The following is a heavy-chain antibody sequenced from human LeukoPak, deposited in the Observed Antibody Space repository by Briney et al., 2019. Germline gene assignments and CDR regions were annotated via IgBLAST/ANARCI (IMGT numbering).Heavy chain of an antibody. D-gene: IGHD5-12*01. CDR3: ARDDSGYESNWFDP. J-gene: IGHJ5*02. V-gene: IGHV4-4*07. CDR2: IYTSGST. Sequence: SETLSLTCTVSGGSISSYYWSWIRQPAGKGLEWSGRIYTSGSTNYNPSLKSRVTMSVDTSKNQFSLKLSSVTAADTAVYYCARDDSGYESNWFDPWGQGTLVTVSS. CDR1: GGSISSYY.